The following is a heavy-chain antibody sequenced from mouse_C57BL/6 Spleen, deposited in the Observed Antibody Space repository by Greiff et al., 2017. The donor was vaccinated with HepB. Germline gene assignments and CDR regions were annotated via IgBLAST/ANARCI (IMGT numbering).Heavy chain of an antibody. CDR3: GIYDDMDY. CDR1: GFNIKDDY. V-gene: IGHV14-4*01. CDR2: IDPENGDT. J-gene: IGHJ4*01. Sequence: EVQLQQSGAELVRPGASVKLSCTASGFNIKDDYMHWVKQRPEQGLEWIGWIDPENGDTEYASKFQGKATITADTSSNTAYLQLSSLTSEDTAVYYCGIYDDMDYWGQGTSVTVSS.